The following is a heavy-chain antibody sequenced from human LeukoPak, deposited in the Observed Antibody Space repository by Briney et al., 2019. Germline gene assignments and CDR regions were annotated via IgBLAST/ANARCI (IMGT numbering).Heavy chain of an antibody. J-gene: IGHJ4*02. CDR3: ARAQYNSGWYGDY. D-gene: IGHD6-19*01. V-gene: IGHV3-72*01. CDR1: GFTFSDFY. CDR2: SRNKANSYTT. Sequence: GGSLRLSCAASGFTFSDFYMDWFRQAPGKGLEWVGRSRNKANSYTTEYAASVKGRFTLSRDDSKNSLYLQMNSLKTEDTAVYYCARAQYNSGWYGDYWGQGTLVTVSS.